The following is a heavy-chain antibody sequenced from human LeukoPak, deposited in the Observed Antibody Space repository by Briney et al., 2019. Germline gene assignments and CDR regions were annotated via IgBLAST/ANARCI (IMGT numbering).Heavy chain of an antibody. J-gene: IGHJ4*02. CDR1: GGSISGYY. CDR3: ARDSDCSGGSCYFDY. CDR2: IYYSGST. V-gene: IGHV4-59*01. Sequence: SETLSLTCTVSGGSISGYYGSWIRQPPGKGLEWIGYIYYSGSTNYNPSPKSRVTISVDTSKNQFSLKLSSVTAADTAVYYCARDSDCSGGSCYFDYWGQGTLVTVSS. D-gene: IGHD2-15*01.